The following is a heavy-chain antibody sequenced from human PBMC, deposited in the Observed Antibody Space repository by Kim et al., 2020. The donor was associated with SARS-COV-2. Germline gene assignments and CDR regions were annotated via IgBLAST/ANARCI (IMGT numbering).Heavy chain of an antibody. D-gene: IGHD4-4*01. CDR2: IYQSGST. J-gene: IGHJ6*02. CDR3: TRGLQSDYYYYGMDV. Sequence: SETLSLTCTVSGYSISSVYYWGWVRQSPGKGLEWIASIYQSGSTYYNPSLRSRVTISVDTSRNQFSLKVRSVTAADTAMYYCTRGLQSDYYYYGMDVWG. V-gene: IGHV4-38-2*02. CDR1: GYSISSVYY.